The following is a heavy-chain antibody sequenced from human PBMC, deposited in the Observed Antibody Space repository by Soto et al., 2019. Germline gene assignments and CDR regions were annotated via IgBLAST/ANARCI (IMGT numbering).Heavy chain of an antibody. CDR3: ARDFIPFYGSGSYLPNERTYVDLPCYYYYYMDV. D-gene: IGHD3-10*01. V-gene: IGHV3-23*01. J-gene: IGHJ6*03. CDR2: ISGSGGST. CDR1: GFTFSSYA. Sequence: GGSLRLSCAASGFTFSSYAMSWVRQAPWKGLEWVSAISGSGGSTYYADSVKGRFTISRDNSKNTLYLQMNSLRAEDTAVYYCARDFIPFYGSGSYLPNERTYVDLPCYYYYYMDVWGKGTTVTVSS.